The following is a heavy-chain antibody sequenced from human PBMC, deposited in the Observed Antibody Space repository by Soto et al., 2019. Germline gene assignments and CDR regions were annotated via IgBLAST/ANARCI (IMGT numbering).Heavy chain of an antibody. Sequence: GSLRLSCAASGFTFSSYGMHWVRQAPGKGLEWVAVISYDGSNKYYADSVKGRFTISRDNSKNTLYLQMNSLRAEDTAVYYCAKTGRVGYFDYWGQGTLVTVSS. V-gene: IGHV3-30*18. CDR1: GFTFSSYG. CDR2: ISYDGSNK. CDR3: AKTGRVGYFDY. J-gene: IGHJ4*02.